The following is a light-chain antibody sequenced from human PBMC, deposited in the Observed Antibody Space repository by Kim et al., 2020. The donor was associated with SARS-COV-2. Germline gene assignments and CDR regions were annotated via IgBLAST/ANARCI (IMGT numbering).Light chain of an antibody. V-gene: IGLV1-51*01. J-gene: IGLJ1*01. CDR1: STNIENND. CDR3: GTWDSNLSVYV. CDR2: DND. Sequence: GQKVTTSCYGSSTNIENNDVTWSQQVPGTAPQLLIFDNDERPSGLPYRFSGAKSGPSATLGITGIQTGDEADYYCGTWDSNLSVYVFGTGTKVTVL.